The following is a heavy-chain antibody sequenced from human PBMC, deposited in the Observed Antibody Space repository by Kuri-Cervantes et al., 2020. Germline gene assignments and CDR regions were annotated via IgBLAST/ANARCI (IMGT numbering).Heavy chain of an antibody. J-gene: IGHJ2*01. CDR2: ISSSGTTI. Sequence: GESLKISCAASGFTFSDYYINWIRQAPGRGLEWVSYISSSGTTIFYADSVKGRFTISRDNAKNSLYLQMNSLRAEDTAVYYCASDIRARAEWYFDLWGRGTLVTVSS. CDR1: GFTFSDYY. CDR3: ASDIRARAEWYFDL. V-gene: IGHV3-11*01.